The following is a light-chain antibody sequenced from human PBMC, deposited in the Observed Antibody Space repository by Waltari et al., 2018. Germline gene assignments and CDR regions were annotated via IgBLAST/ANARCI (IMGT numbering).Light chain of an antibody. J-gene: IGKJ1*01. CDR1: QSVLYSSNNKNY. Sequence: DIVMTKSPDSLAVSLGESATINCKSSQSVLYSSNNKNYLAGYQKKPGQPPKLLIYWASTRQSGVPDRFSGSGSGTDFTLTISSLQAEDVAVYYCQQYYSTPPTFGQGTKVEIK. V-gene: IGKV4-1*01. CDR3: QQYYSTPPT. CDR2: WAS.